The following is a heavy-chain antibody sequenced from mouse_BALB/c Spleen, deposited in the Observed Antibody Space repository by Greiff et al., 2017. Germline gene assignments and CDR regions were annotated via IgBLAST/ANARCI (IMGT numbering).Heavy chain of an antibody. CDR3: ARGPVVDYYAMDY. D-gene: IGHD1-1*01. Sequence: EVNVVESGGGLVKPGGSLKLSCAASGFTFSSYAMSWVRQTPEKRLEWVASISSGGSTYYPDSVKGRFTISRDNARNILYLQMSSLRSEDTAMYYCARGPVVDYYAMDYWGQGTSVTVSS. CDR1: GFTFSSYA. CDR2: ISSGGST. J-gene: IGHJ4*01. V-gene: IGHV5-6-5*01.